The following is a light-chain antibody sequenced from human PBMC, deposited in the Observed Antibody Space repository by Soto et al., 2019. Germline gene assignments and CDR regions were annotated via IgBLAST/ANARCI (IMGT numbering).Light chain of an antibody. V-gene: IGLV1-40*01. Sequence: QLVLTQPPSVSGAPGQRVTISCTGSSSNIGAGYDVHWYQQLPGTAPKLLIYGNSNRPSGVPDRFSGSKSGTSASLAITGLQAEDEADYYCQSSDSSLSYVFGTGTKVTVL. J-gene: IGLJ1*01. CDR2: GNS. CDR3: QSSDSSLSYV. CDR1: SSNIGAGYD.